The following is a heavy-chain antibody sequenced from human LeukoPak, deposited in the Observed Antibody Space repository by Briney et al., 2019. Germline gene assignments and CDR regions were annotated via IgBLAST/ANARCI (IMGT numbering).Heavy chain of an antibody. J-gene: IGHJ4*02. CDR2: ISDSGGST. V-gene: IGHV3-23*01. D-gene: IGHD3-3*01. Sequence: GGSLRLSCAASGFTFSSYAMSWVRQAPGKGLEWVSTISDSGGSTYYADSVKGRFTISRDNAKNSLYLQMNSLRAEDTAVYYCARGMGYDFWSGYYDYWGQGTLVTVSS. CDR3: ARGMGYDFWSGYYDY. CDR1: GFTFSSYA.